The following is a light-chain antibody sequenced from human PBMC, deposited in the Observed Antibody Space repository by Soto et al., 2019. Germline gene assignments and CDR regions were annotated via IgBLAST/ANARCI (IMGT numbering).Light chain of an antibody. CDR1: STDVGRYNY. CDR3: TSYPNDSTYV. J-gene: IGLJ1*01. Sequence: QSVLTQPASVSGSPGQSITISCTGTSTDVGRYNYVSWYQQHPGKAPKLMVYDVSNRPSWVSNRFSGSKSGITASLTISGLQAEDEADYYCTSYPNDSTYVFATGTKVTVL. CDR2: DVS. V-gene: IGLV2-14*01.